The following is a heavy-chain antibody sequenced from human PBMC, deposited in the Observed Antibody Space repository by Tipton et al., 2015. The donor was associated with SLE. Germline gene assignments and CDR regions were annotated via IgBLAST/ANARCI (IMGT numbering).Heavy chain of an antibody. Sequence: TLSLTCTVSGGSISSGYYYWTWIRPHPGKGLEWIGYIYDTETTYYNPSLKSRVTMSIDRSKNHFSLRLRSVSAADTAIYYCAREVKSGRYDWFDPWGQGTLVTVSS. CDR3: AREVKSGRYDWFDP. CDR2: IYDTETT. D-gene: IGHD1-26*01. CDR1: GGSISSGYYY. V-gene: IGHV4-31*03. J-gene: IGHJ5*02.